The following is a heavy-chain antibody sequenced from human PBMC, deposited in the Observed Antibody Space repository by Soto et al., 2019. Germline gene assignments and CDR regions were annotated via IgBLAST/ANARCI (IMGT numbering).Heavy chain of an antibody. CDR2: IYWDDDK. D-gene: IGHD3-10*01. J-gene: IGHJ4*02. V-gene: IGHV2-5*02. CDR3: AYSRYTGSGVDY. Sequence: QITLKESGPTLVKPTQTLTLTCTFSGFSLSTRGVGVGWIRQPPGKALEWLALIYWDDDKRYSPSLKSRLTITKDTSKNQVVLTMTNMDPVDTATYYCAYSRYTGSGVDYWGQGTLVTVSS. CDR1: GFSLSTRGVG.